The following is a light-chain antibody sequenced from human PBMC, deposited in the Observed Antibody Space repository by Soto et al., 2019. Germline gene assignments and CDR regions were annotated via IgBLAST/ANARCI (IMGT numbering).Light chain of an antibody. J-gene: IGKJ1*01. CDR2: AAS. CDR3: QKYSSAPWT. CDR1: QGISDY. Sequence: DLQMTQSPSSLSASVGDRVTITCRASQGISDYLAWYRQRPGKVPELLIYAASTLQSGVLSRFSGSGSGTDFSLTISSLQPEDGATYYCQKYSSAPWTFGQGTKVEIK. V-gene: IGKV1-27*01.